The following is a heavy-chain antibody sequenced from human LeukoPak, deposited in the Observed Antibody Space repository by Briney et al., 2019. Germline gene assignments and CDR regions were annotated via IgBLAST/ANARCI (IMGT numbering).Heavy chain of an antibody. CDR3: ARVYYDSSGYSFDY. V-gene: IGHV3-23*01. CDR1: GFTFNIYA. D-gene: IGHD3-22*01. J-gene: IGHJ4*02. Sequence: GGSLRLSCVASGFTFNIYAMIWVRQAPGKGLEWVSGISGSGGNTYNADYVKGRFTISRDNAKNTLYLQMNSLRAEDTAVYYCARVYYDSSGYSFDYWGQGTLVTVSS. CDR2: ISGSGGNT.